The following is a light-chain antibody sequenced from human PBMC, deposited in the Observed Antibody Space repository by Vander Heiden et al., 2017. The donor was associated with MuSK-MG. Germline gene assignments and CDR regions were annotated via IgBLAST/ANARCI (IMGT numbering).Light chain of an antibody. CDR2: DVT. V-gene: IGLV2-14*03. J-gene: IGLJ2*01. CDR3: SSDTSSSTVV. CDR1: SSDVGCYNY. Sequence: SALTQPASVSGSPGPSIIISCTATSSDVGCYNYVSWYKQHPDKAPKLMIYDVTRRPAGVSTRFSGSKCGNTASLTISGHEEEDEGDYYCSSDTSSSTVVFGGGTKVTVL.